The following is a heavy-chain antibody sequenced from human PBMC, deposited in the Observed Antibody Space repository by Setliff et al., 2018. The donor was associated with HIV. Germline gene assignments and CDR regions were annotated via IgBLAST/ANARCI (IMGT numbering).Heavy chain of an antibody. CDR1: GFTFSSYG. CDR3: AKTNSSSEYYFDY. D-gene: IGHD6-13*01. J-gene: IGHJ4*02. Sequence: PGGSLRLSCAASGFTFSSYGMHWVRQAPGKGLEWVAFIRYDGSNKYYADSVKGRFTISRDNSKNTLYLQMNSLRAEDTAVYYCAKTNSSSEYYFDYWGQGTLVTVSS. V-gene: IGHV3-30*02. CDR2: IRYDGSNK.